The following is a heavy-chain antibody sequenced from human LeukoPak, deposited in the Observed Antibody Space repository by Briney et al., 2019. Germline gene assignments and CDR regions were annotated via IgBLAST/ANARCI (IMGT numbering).Heavy chain of an antibody. V-gene: IGHV3-30*04. CDR1: GVTFRTFA. CDR2: MCFDGGNK. CDR3: AREPQSLSCASGFNS. J-gene: IGHJ3*02. D-gene: IGHD3-10*01. Sequence: GGSLRLSCAASGVTFRTFAMHWVRQAPGKGLEWVSYMCFDGGNKCYVGSVKGQFTISRDNSKNTLCLQMNSLRGEDTAVYYFAREPQSLSCASGFNSWGLGTMVTVSS.